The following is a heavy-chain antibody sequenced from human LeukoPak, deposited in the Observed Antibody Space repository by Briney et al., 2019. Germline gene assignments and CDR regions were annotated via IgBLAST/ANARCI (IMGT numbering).Heavy chain of an antibody. V-gene: IGHV3-21*01. D-gene: IGHD6-6*01. J-gene: IGHJ6*02. CDR3: ARESRPPENGMDV. CDR1: GFTFSSYS. Sequence: GGSLRLSCAASGFTFSSYSMNWVRQAPGKGLKWVSSISSSSSYIYYADSVKGRFTISRDNAKNSLYLQMNSLRAEDTAVYYCARESRPPENGMDVWGQGTTVTVSS. CDR2: ISSSSSYI.